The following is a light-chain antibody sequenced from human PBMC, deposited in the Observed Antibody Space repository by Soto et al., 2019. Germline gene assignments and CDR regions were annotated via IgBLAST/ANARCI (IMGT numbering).Light chain of an antibody. CDR1: QSVLYSSNNKNY. V-gene: IGKV4-1*01. CDR2: WAS. J-gene: IGKJ2*01. CDR3: QQYAISPRT. Sequence: DIVMTQSPDSLAVSLGERATINCKSSQSVLYSSNNKNYLAWYQQNPGQPPKLLIYWASTRESGVPDRFSGSGSGTDFTLTISSLQAEDVAVYYCQQYAISPRTFGQGTNLEIK.